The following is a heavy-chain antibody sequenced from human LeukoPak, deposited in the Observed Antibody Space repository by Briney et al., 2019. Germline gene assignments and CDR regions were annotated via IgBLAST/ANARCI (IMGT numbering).Heavy chain of an antibody. D-gene: IGHD3-9*01. CDR3: ARIYYDILTGYRRFDP. V-gene: IGHV1-8*01. CDR1: GYTFTSYD. Sequence: ASVKVSCKXSGYTFTSYDINWVRQATGQGLEWMGWVNPNSGNTGYAQKFQGRVTMTRNTSISTAYMELSSLRSEDTAVYYCARIYYDILTGYRRFDPWGQGTLVTVSS. J-gene: IGHJ5*02. CDR2: VNPNSGNT.